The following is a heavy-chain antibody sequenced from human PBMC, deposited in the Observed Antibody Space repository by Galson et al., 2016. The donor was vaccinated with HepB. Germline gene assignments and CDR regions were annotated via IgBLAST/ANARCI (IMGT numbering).Heavy chain of an antibody. J-gene: IGHJ4*02. CDR2: ISPGDSDT. CDR1: GYSFSRYW. V-gene: IGHV5-51*01. D-gene: IGHD4-11*01. CDR3: ARRPPVTGRSGHYVDG. Sequence: QSGAEVKKPGESLKISCKGSGYSFSRYWIGWVRQMPGKGLEWMGIISPGDSDTRYSPSFQGQVTISVDKAINTAYMQWSSLKASDSGIYYCARRPPVTGRSGHYVDGWGQGTLVTVSS.